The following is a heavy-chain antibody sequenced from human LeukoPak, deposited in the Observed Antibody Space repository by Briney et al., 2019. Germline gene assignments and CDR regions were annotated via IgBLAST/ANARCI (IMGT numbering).Heavy chain of an antibody. D-gene: IGHD3-10*01. Sequence: GGSLRLSCAASGFTFSSYAMHWVRQAPGKGLEWVSVIYSGGSTYYADSVKGRFTISRDNSKNTLCLQMNSLRAEDTAVYYCARLSNYGSGSYSYYFDYWGQGTLVTVSS. V-gene: IGHV3-53*01. CDR3: ARLSNYGSGSYSYYFDY. CDR2: IYSGGST. CDR1: GFTFSSYA. J-gene: IGHJ4*02.